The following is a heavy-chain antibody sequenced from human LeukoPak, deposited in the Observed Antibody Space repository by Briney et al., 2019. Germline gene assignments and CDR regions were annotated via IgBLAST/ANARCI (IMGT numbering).Heavy chain of an antibody. CDR2: IYYSGST. CDR1: GGSISSGGYY. J-gene: IGHJ4*02. V-gene: IGHV4-31*03. CDR3: ARVPAGPTGTYFDY. Sequence: SETLSLTCTVSGGSISSGGYYWSWIRQHPGKGLEWIGYIYYSGSTYYNPSLKSRVTISVDTSKNQFSLKLSSVTAADAAVYYCARVPAGPTGTYFDYWGQGTLVTVSS. D-gene: IGHD1-1*01.